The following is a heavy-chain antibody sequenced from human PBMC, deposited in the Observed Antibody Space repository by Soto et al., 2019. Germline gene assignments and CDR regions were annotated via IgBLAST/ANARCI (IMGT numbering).Heavy chain of an antibody. CDR2: ISAYNGNT. V-gene: IGHV1-18*01. CDR1: GYTFTSYG. D-gene: IGHD6-13*01. Sequence: VASVKVSCKASGYTFTSYGISWVRQAPGQGLEWMGWISAYNGNTNYAQKLQGRVTMTTDTSTSTAYMELRSLRSDDTAVYYCARIRSSSWYGPYTVRNYSDYWGQGTLVTVSS. CDR3: ARIRSSSWYGPYTVRNYSDY. J-gene: IGHJ4*02.